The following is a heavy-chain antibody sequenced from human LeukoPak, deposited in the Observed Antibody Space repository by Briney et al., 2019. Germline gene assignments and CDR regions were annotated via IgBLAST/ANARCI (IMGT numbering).Heavy chain of an antibody. D-gene: IGHD6-6*01. CDR2: ISASNDNT. V-gene: IGHV1-18*01. CDR1: GYTFSNYG. CDR3: TTSSSDY. J-gene: IGHJ4*02. Sequence: ASVKVSCKASGYTFSNYGISWVRQAPGQGLEWVGWISASNDNTHYAQNLQGRVTMTTDTSTSTAYKELRSLRSDDTAVYYCTTSSSDYWGQGTLVTVSS.